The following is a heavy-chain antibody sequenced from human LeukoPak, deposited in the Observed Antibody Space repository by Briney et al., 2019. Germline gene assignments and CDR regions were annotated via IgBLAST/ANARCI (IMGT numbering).Heavy chain of an antibody. CDR1: GFTFSSYA. V-gene: IGHV3-23*01. D-gene: IGHD5-18*01. J-gene: IGHJ4*02. Sequence: GGSLRLSCAASGFTFSSYAMSWVRQAPGKGLEWVSAISGSGGSTYYADSVKGRFTISRDNSKNTLYLQMNSLRAEDTAVYYCARVRRGYSYGLDYWGQGTLVTVSS. CDR2: ISGSGGST. CDR3: ARVRRGYSYGLDY.